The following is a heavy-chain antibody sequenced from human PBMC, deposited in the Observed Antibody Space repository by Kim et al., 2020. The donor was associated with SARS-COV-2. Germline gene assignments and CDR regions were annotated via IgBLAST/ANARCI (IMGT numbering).Heavy chain of an antibody. J-gene: IGHJ4*02. Sequence: GGSLRLSCAASGFTFSSYGMHWVRQAPGKGLEWVAVIWYDGSNKYYADSVKGRFTISRDNSKNTLYLQMNSLRAEDTAVYYCARSEYCSSTSCYMENYFDYWGQGTLVTVSS. CDR1: GFTFSSYG. CDR2: IWYDGSNK. D-gene: IGHD2-2*02. CDR3: ARSEYCSSTSCYMENYFDY. V-gene: IGHV3-33*01.